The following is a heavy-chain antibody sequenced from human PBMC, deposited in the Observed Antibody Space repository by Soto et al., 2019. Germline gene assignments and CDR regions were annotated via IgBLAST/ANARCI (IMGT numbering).Heavy chain of an antibody. Sequence: GGSLRLSCATSGLTFSIYGTNWVRQAPGKGLEWVAGISGSGVTTYYADSVKGRFTISRDNSEGTLFLEMNNLRAEDTALYYCAKEGTTVGRFFGKWGRGTLVTVSS. CDR2: ISGSGVTT. CDR3: AKEGTTVGRFFGK. J-gene: IGHJ4*01. V-gene: IGHV3-23*01. D-gene: IGHD4-4*01. CDR1: GLTFSIYG.